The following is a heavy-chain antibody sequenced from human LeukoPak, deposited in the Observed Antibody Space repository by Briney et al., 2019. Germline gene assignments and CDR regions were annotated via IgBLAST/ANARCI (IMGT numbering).Heavy chain of an antibody. CDR3: AKSPYSSSWSDAFDI. CDR1: GFTFSSYA. D-gene: IGHD6-13*01. V-gene: IGHV3-23*01. J-gene: IGHJ3*02. CDR2: IRGSGGST. Sequence: GGSLRLSCAASGFTFSSYAMSWVRQAPGKGLEWVSAIRGSGGSTHYADSVKARFTIPRDNSKNTLSLQMNSLRAEDTAVYYCAKSPYSSSWSDAFDIWGQGTMVTVSS.